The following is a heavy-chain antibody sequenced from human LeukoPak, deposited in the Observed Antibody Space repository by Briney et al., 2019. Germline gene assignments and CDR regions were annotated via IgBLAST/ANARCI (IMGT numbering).Heavy chain of an antibody. Sequence: SETLSLTCTVSGYSISSGFYWGWTRQPPGKGLEWIGNIYHSGSTYYNPSLKSRVTISVDPSKNQFSLKLSSVTAADTAVYYCAREGDYIGSYYYYYMDVWGKGTTVTVSS. CDR1: GYSISSGFY. CDR2: IYHSGST. V-gene: IGHV4-38-2*02. J-gene: IGHJ6*03. D-gene: IGHD4-11*01. CDR3: AREGDYIGSYYYYYMDV.